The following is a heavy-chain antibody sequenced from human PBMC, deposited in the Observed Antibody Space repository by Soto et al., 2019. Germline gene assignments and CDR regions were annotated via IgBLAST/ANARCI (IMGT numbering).Heavy chain of an antibody. CDR2: ISGSGGST. D-gene: IGHD3-3*01. J-gene: IGHJ5*02. V-gene: IGHV3-23*01. Sequence: LRLSCAASGFTFSSYAMSWVRQAPGKGLEWVSAISGSGGSTYYADSVKGRFTISRDNSKNTLYLQMNSLRAEDTAVYYCAKVAGITIFGVEYNWFDPWGQGTLVTVSS. CDR3: AKVAGITIFGVEYNWFDP. CDR1: GFTFSSYA.